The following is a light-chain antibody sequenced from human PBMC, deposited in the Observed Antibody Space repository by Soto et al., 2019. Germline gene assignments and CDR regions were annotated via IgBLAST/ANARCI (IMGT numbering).Light chain of an antibody. CDR2: GAS. V-gene: IGKV3-15*01. CDR3: QQYNNWHPIT. Sequence: EIVLTQSPGTLSLSPGERATLSCRASQSVSSSYLAWYQQKPGQAPRLLIYGASTRATGIPARFSGSGSGTEFTLTISSLQYEDVAVYYCQQYNNWHPITFGNGKRRE. J-gene: IGKJ5*01. CDR1: QSVSSSY.